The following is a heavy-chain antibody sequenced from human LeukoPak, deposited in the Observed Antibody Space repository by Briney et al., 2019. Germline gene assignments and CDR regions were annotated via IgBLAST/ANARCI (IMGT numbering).Heavy chain of an antibody. Sequence: ASVKVSCKVSGYTLTELSMHWVRQAPGKGLEWMGGFDPEDGETIYAQKFQGRVTMTEDTSTDTAYMELSSLRSEDTALYYCARGRGYSSGWYTNWFDPWGQGTLVTVSS. CDR1: GYTLTELS. D-gene: IGHD6-19*01. CDR2: FDPEDGET. J-gene: IGHJ5*02. V-gene: IGHV1-24*01. CDR3: ARGRGYSSGWYTNWFDP.